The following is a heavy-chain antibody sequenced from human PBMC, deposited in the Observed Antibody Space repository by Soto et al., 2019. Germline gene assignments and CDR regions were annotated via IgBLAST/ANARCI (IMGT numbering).Heavy chain of an antibody. Sequence: EVQLLESGGGLVQPGGSLRLSCAASGFTFSSYVMSWVRQAPGKGLEWVSAISGSGSSTYYVDSVKGRFTISRDSSKTTRYLQMNSLRAEDTAIYYCAKAPRIAVRPDYYYGMDVWCQGTTVTVSS. CDR1: GFTFSSYV. V-gene: IGHV3-23*01. D-gene: IGHD6-6*01. CDR3: AKAPRIAVRPDYYYGMDV. J-gene: IGHJ6*02. CDR2: ISGSGSST.